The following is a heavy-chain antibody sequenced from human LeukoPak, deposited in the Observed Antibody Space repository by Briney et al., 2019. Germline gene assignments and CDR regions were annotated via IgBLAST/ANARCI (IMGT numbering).Heavy chain of an antibody. J-gene: IGHJ5*02. Sequence: PGGSLRLSCAASGFTLSSYGMNWVGQAPGKGREWVAAIIGSGTNTYYADSVKGRFTISRDNSKNTLFLHMNNLRAEDTALYYCAKGSGSSYDNWFAPSGQGTLVTVSS. CDR3: AKGSGSSYDNWFAP. V-gene: IGHV3-23*01. D-gene: IGHD3-10*01. CDR1: GFTLSSYG. CDR2: IIGSGTNT.